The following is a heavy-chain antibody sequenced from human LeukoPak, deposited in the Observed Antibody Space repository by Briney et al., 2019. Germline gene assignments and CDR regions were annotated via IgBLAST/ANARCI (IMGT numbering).Heavy chain of an antibody. CDR1: GFTFSTHA. V-gene: IGHV3-64D*06. CDR3: VKSDRPDYADFGLGS. Sequence: PGGSLRLSCSASGFTFSTHAMYWVRQAPGKGLEYVSGISSNGGSTNYADSVKGRFTISRDNSKNTLYLRMSSLRAEDTAVYYCVKSDRPDYADFGLGSWGQGTLVAVSS. CDR2: ISSNGGST. D-gene: IGHD4-17*01. J-gene: IGHJ5*02.